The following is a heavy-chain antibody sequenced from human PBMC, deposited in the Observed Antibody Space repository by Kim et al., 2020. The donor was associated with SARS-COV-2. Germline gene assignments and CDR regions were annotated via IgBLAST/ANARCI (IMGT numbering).Heavy chain of an antibody. D-gene: IGHD6-19*01. J-gene: IGHJ4*02. V-gene: IGHV1-46*01. CDR3: AREGGGGEDGRGWYPPGY. CDR2: INPSGGST. Sequence: ASVKVSCKASGYTFTSYYMHWVRQAPGQGLEWMGIINPSGGSTSYAQKFQGRVTMTRDTSTSTVYMELSSLRSEDTAVYYCAREGGGGEDGRGWYPPGYWGQGTLVTVSS. CDR1: GYTFTSYY.